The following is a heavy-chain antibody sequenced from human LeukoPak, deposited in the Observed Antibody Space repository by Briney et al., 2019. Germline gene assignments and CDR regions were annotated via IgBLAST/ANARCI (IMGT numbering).Heavy chain of an antibody. J-gene: IGHJ5*02. CDR1: GGSVSSGNYY. CDR2: IYYSGTT. Sequence: PSETLSLTCTVSGGSVSSGNYYWSWIRQPPGKGLEWIGYIYYSGTTNYNPSLKSRVIISVDTSKNQFSLKLSSVNAADTAVYYCASSYYYGSGRIPFDPWGQGTLVTVSS. V-gene: IGHV4-61*01. D-gene: IGHD3-10*01. CDR3: ASSYYYGSGRIPFDP.